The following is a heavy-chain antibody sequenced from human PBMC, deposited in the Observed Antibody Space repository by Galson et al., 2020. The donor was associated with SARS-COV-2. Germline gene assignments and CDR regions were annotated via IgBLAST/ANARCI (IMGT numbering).Heavy chain of an antibody. Sequence: PGGSLRLSCAASGFTFNNFGLHWVRQAPGKGLEWVALISYDGSNEYYADSVRGRFTISRDNSKSKDTLYLQMNSLRSEDTAVYYCARGLSGTYYYFDSWGQGTLVTVSS. CDR1: GFTFNNFG. J-gene: IGHJ4*02. D-gene: IGHD1-26*01. CDR3: ARGLSGTYYYFDS. CDR2: ISYDGSNE. V-gene: IGHV3-30*03.